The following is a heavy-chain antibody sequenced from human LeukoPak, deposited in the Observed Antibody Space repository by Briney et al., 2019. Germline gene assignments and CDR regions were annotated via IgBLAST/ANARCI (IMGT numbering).Heavy chain of an antibody. CDR3: ANRGGYNWFDP. V-gene: IGHV3-23*01. CDR1: GFTFSSYS. J-gene: IGHJ5*02. Sequence: PGGSLRLSCAASGFTFSSYSMNWVRQAPGKGLEWVSAISGSGGSTYYADSVKGRFTISRDNSKNTLYLQMNSLRAEDTAVYYCANRGGYNWFDPWGQGTLVTVSS. D-gene: IGHD3-16*01. CDR2: ISGSGGST.